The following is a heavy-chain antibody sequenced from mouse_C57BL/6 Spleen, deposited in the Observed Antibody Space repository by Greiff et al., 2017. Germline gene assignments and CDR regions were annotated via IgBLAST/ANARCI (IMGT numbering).Heavy chain of an antibody. Sequence: QVQLQQSGAELARPGASVKMSCKASGYTFTSYTMHWVKQRPGQGLEWIGYINPSSGYTKYNQKFKDKATLTVDKSSSTAYMQLSSLTSEDSAVYYCARGPVAHFDYWGQGTTLTVSS. CDR2: INPSSGYT. CDR3: ARGPVAHFDY. CDR1: GYTFTSYT. V-gene: IGHV1-4*01. J-gene: IGHJ2*01.